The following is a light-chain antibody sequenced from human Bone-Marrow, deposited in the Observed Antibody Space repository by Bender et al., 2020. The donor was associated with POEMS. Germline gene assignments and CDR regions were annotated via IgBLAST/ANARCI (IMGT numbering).Light chain of an antibody. Sequence: QSALTQPPSASGSPGESVTISCTGTSGDIGTYNYVSWYQQHPGKAPELIIYEVTKRPSGVPDRLSGSKSGNTASLTVSGLQADDEADYFCSSYTSSDSVLFGGGTKLTVL. CDR3: SSYTSSDSVL. V-gene: IGLV2-8*01. CDR2: EVT. CDR1: SGDIGTYNY. J-gene: IGLJ2*01.